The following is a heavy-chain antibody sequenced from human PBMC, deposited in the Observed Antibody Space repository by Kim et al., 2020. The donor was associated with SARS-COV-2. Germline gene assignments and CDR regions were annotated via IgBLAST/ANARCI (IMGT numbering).Heavy chain of an antibody. J-gene: IGHJ6*02. V-gene: IGHV3-33*01. CDR1: GFTFSSYG. CDR2: IWYDGSNK. Sequence: GGSLRLSCAASGFTFSSYGMHWVRQAPGKGLEWVAVIWYDGSNKYYADSVKGRFTISRDNSKNTLYLQMNSLRAEDTAVYYCARGDIVVVVAATPNYYYYGMDVWGQGTTVTVSS. CDR3: ARGDIVVVVAATPNYYYYGMDV. D-gene: IGHD2-15*01.